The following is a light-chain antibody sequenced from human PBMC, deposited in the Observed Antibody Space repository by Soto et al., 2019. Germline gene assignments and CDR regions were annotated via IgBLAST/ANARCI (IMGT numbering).Light chain of an antibody. CDR1: QTISRY. V-gene: IGKV1-39*01. CDR3: HQSYSTPWT. CDR2: AAS. Sequence: DIQLTQSPSSLSASVGDRVTITCRASQTISRYLNWYQQKPGKAPELLISAASTLQSGVPSRFSGSGSGTDFTLTISSLQPEDLTIYYCHQSYSTPWTFGQGTRVELK. J-gene: IGKJ1*01.